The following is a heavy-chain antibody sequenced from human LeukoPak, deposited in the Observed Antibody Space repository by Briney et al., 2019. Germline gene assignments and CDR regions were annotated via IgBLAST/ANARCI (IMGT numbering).Heavy chain of an antibody. J-gene: IGHJ4*02. Sequence: ASVKVSCTVSGYTLTELSMHWVRQAPGKGLEWMGGFDPEDGETIYAQKFQGRVTMTEDTSTDTAYMELSSLRSEDTAVYYCATQLFTRYYYDSSGYYYWGQGTLVTVSS. CDR2: FDPEDGET. CDR3: ATQLFTRYYYDSSGYYY. V-gene: IGHV1-24*01. D-gene: IGHD3-22*01. CDR1: GYTLTELS.